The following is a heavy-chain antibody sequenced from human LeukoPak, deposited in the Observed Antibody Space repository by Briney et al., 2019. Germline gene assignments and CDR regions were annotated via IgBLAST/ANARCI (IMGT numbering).Heavy chain of an antibody. D-gene: IGHD3-22*01. Sequence: GGSLRLSCAVSGFPFSRFYMSWIRQAPGKGLEWISYIGLSGSPLDYADSVKGRLTISRDNAKNSLYLDMNSLRAEDTAVYYCARKDFSSGSFSYWGQGTLVTVSS. CDR3: ARKDFSSGSFSY. J-gene: IGHJ4*02. CDR1: GFPFSRFY. CDR2: IGLSGSPL. V-gene: IGHV3-11*04.